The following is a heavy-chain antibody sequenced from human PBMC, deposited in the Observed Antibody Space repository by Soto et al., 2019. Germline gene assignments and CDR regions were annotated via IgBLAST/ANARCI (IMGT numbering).Heavy chain of an antibody. Sequence: SETLSLTCAVSGDSISSYYCMWIRQPPGKGLESIGYLYYGRSANYNPSLKSRVTISRDNSKNTVYLQMKSLRAEDTAMYYCTGFGGNSVWGQGTLVTVSS. J-gene: IGHJ4*02. D-gene: IGHD2-21*02. CDR3: TGFGGNSV. CDR1: GDSISSYY. V-gene: IGHV4-59*12. CDR2: LYYGRSA.